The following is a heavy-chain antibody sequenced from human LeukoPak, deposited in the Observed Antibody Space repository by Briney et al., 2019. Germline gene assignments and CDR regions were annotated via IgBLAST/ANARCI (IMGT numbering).Heavy chain of an antibody. CDR3: ARARGCSSTSCYWEGAFDI. CDR1: GFTFSSYS. D-gene: IGHD2-2*01. Sequence: GGSLRLSCAASGFTFSSYSMNWVRQAPGKGLEWVSYISSSSSTIYYADFVKGRFTISRDNAKNSLYLQMNSLRAEDTAVYYCARARGCSSTSCYWEGAFDIWGQGTMVTVSS. V-gene: IGHV3-48*01. J-gene: IGHJ3*02. CDR2: ISSSSSTI.